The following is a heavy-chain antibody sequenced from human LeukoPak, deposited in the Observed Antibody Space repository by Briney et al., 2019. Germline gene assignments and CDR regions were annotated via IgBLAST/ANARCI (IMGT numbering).Heavy chain of an antibody. V-gene: IGHV3-7*03. J-gene: IGHJ4*02. CDR2: IKQDGSEK. CDR1: GFPFLSHW. Sequence: GGSLRLPCGASGFPFLSHWLSWVRQVPGKGLEWVANIKQDGSEKHYVDSVEGRFTITRDNDKNSLYLQMNSLRAGDTAVDLCARDQTTVGLDFWGQGTPVSVSS. CDR3: ARDQTTVGLDF. D-gene: IGHD4-23*01.